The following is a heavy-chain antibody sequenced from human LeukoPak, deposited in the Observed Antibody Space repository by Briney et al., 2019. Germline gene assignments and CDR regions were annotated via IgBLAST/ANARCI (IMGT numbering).Heavy chain of an antibody. CDR1: GGSVNSGSYY. D-gene: IGHD3-3*01. Sequence: SETLSLTCTVSGGSVNSGSYYWNWIRQPPGKGLEWIGYIYYSGGTNYNPSLKSRVTISVDTSKNQFSLKLSSVTAADTAVYYCARATFDFWSGYYMDYWGQGTLVTVSS. CDR3: ARATFDFWSGYYMDY. CDR2: IYYSGGT. J-gene: IGHJ4*02. V-gene: IGHV4-61*01.